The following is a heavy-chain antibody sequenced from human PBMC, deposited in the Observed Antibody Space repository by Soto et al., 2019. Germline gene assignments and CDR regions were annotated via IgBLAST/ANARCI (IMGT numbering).Heavy chain of an antibody. CDR3: AKAPYYYGSGSPFDY. CDR2: ISYDGSNK. J-gene: IGHJ4*02. V-gene: IGHV3-30*18. Sequence: GGSLRLSCAASGFTFDDYGMRWVRQVPGKGLEWVAVISYDGSNKYYADSVKGRFTISRDNSKNTLYLQMNSLRAEDTAVYYCAKAPYYYGSGSPFDYWGQGTLVTVSS. D-gene: IGHD3-10*01. CDR1: GFTFDDYG.